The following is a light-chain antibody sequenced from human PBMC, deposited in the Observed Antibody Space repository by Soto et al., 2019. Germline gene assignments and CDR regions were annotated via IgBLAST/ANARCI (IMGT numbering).Light chain of an antibody. CDR2: GAS. J-gene: IGKJ4*01. CDR3: QQLESYPST. V-gene: IGKV1-8*01. Sequence: AIRMTQSPSSCSASTGDRVAITCRATQEIGSYLAWYQQIPGKAPKLLIYGASTLQTGVPSRFSGSGSGTDFTLTISSLQPEDFATYYCQQLESYPSTFGGGTKV. CDR1: QEIGSY.